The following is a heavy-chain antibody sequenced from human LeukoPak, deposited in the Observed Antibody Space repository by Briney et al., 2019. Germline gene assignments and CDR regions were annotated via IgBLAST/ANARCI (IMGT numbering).Heavy chain of an antibody. CDR2: IYYSGST. CDR3: ARDPNQKAVRYAFDI. Sequence: PSQTLSLTCTVSGGSISSGDYYWSWIRQPPGKGLEWIGYIYYSGSTYYNPSLKSRVTISVDTSKNQFSLKLSSVTAADTAVYYCARDPNQKAVRYAFDIWGQGTMVTVSS. V-gene: IGHV4-30-4*01. J-gene: IGHJ3*02. CDR1: GGSISSGDYY.